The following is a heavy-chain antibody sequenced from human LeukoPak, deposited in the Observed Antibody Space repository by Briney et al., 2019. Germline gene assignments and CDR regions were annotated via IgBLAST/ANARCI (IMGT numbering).Heavy chain of an antibody. V-gene: IGHV3-7*01. CDR3: ARGSSDGPVDWYFDL. J-gene: IGHJ2*01. Sequence: GGSLRLSCAASGFTFSSYWMSWVRQAPAKGLEWVANIKQDGREKYYVDSVKGRFTISRDNAENSLYLQMNSMRAEDTAVYYCARGSSDGPVDWYFDLWGRGTLVTVSS. CDR2: IKQDGREK. CDR1: GFTFSSYW.